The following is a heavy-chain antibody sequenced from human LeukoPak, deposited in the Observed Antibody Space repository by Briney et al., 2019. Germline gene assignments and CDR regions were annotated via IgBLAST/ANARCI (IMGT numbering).Heavy chain of an antibody. D-gene: IGHD4-17*01. J-gene: IGHJ6*02. Sequence: GASVNVSCKASGYTFTGYYMHWVRQAPGQGLEWMGCINPNTGVTNYAQKFQGRVTLTRDTSIITAYMELTRLRSDDTAMYYCARDRTTVTTGYYGMDVWGQGTTLTVSS. CDR3: ARDRTTVTTGYYGMDV. CDR2: INPNTGVT. V-gene: IGHV1-2*02. CDR1: GYTFTGYY.